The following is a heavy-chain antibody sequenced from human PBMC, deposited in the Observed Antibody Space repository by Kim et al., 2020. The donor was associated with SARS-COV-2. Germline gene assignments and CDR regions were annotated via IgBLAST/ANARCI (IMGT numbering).Heavy chain of an antibody. CDR2: IKQDGSEK. CDR3: ARGGLLWFGELFVFDY. CDR1: GFTFSSYW. D-gene: IGHD3-10*01. V-gene: IGHV3-7*04. J-gene: IGHJ4*02. Sequence: GGSLRLSCAASGFTFSSYWMSWVRQAPGKGLEWVANIKQDGSEKYYVDSVKGRFTISRDNAKNSLYLQMNSLRAEDTAVYYCARGGLLWFGELFVFDYWGQGTLVTVSS.